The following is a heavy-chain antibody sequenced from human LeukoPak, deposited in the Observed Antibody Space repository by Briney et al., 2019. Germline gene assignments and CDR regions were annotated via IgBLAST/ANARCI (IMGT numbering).Heavy chain of an antibody. J-gene: IGHJ4*02. CDR3: ACPHYDFWSGPLYYFDY. D-gene: IGHD3-3*01. CDR2: INHSGST. Sequence: PSETLSLTCAVYGGSFSGYYWSWIRQPPGKGLEWIGEINHSGSTNYNPSLKSRVTISVDTSENQFSLKLSSVTAADTAVYYCACPHYDFWSGPLYYFDYWGQGTLVTVSS. CDR1: GGSFSGYY. V-gene: IGHV4-34*01.